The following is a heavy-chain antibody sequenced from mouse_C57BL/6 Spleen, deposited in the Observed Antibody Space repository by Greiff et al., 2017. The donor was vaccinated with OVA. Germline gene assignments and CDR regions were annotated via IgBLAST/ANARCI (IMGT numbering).Heavy chain of an antibody. Sequence: QVQLQQSGAELVRPGTSVKLSCKASGYTFTSYWMHWVKQRPGQGLEWIGVIDPSDSYTNYNQKFKGKATLTVDTSSSTAYMQLSSLTSEDSAVYYCARAVVDPYYFDYWGQGTTLTVSS. CDR3: ARAVVDPYYFDY. D-gene: IGHD1-1*01. V-gene: IGHV1-59*01. CDR1: GYTFTSYW. CDR2: IDPSDSYT. J-gene: IGHJ2*01.